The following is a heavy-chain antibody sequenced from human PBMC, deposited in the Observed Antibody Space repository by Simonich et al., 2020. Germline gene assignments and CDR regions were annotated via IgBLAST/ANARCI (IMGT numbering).Heavy chain of an antibody. CDR3: EKDLGERITMIVVVIDAFDI. J-gene: IGHJ3*02. V-gene: IGHV3-23*01. CDR1: GFTFSSYA. D-gene: IGHD3-22*01. Sequence: GGGLVQPGGSLRLSCAASGFTFSSYAMSWVRRAPGKGLEWVSAISVSGGSTYYADSAKGRFTISRDNSKNTLYLQMNSLRAEDTAVYYCEKDLGERITMIVVVIDAFDIWGQGTMVTVSS. CDR2: ISVSGGST.